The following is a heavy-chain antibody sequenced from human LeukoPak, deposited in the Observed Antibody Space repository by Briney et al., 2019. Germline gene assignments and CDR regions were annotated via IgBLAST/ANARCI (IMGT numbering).Heavy chain of an antibody. CDR1: GLTFSSYE. D-gene: IGHD1-26*01. CDR2: NSSSGSTI. CDR3: AREHRGLELPTHDAFDI. J-gene: IGHJ3*02. Sequence: GGSLRLSCAASGLTFSSYEMNWVRQAPGKGLEWVSYNSSSGSTICYADSVKGRFTISRDNAENSLYLQMNSLRAEDTAVYYCAREHRGLELPTHDAFDIWGQGTMVTVSS. V-gene: IGHV3-48*03.